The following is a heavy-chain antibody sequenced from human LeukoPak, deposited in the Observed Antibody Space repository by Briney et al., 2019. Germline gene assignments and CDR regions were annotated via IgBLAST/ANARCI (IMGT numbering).Heavy chain of an antibody. Sequence: ASVQVSCKASGGSFNNYAIRWVRQAPGQGLEWMGWINPNSGGTNYAQKFQGRVTMTRDTSISTAYMELSRLRSDDTAVYYCARESLVGATPFDYWGQGTLVTVSS. V-gene: IGHV1-2*02. J-gene: IGHJ4*02. D-gene: IGHD1-26*01. CDR1: GGSFNNYA. CDR2: INPNSGGT. CDR3: ARESLVGATPFDY.